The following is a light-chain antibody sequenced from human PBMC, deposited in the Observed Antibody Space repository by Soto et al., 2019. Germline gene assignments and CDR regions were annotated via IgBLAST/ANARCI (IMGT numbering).Light chain of an antibody. CDR1: SSDVGGYNY. CDR2: DVS. CDR3: SSYTSSRYV. J-gene: IGLJ1*01. V-gene: IGLV2-14*01. Sequence: QSALTQPASVSGSPGQSITISCTGTSSDVGGYNYVSWYQQHPGKAPKLMIYDVSNRPSGVSNRFSGSKSGNTASLTISGLQAEDEADYYCSSYTSSRYVFGTVTKVTVL.